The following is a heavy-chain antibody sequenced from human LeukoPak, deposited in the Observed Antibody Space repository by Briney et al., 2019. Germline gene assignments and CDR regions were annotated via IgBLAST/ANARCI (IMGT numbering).Heavy chain of an antibody. Sequence: GGSLRLSCAASGFTFSSYSMNWVRQAPGKGLEWVSSISSSSSYIHYADSVKGRFTISRDNAKNSLYLQMNSLRAEDTAVYYCARDRKADAFDIWGQGTMVTVSS. CDR3: ARDRKADAFDI. CDR2: ISSSSSYI. V-gene: IGHV3-21*01. J-gene: IGHJ3*02. CDR1: GFTFSSYS.